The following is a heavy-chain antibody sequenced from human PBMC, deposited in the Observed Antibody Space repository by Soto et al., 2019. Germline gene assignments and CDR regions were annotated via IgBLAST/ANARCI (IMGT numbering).Heavy chain of an antibody. CDR3: ARDLPLYTGVFDM. Sequence: EVQLVESGGGLVKPGGSLRLSCAASGFSFSTYSINWVRQAPGKGLEGVSSISSSSNHVYYADSVKGRFTISRDNAKNSLYLQMNSLRAEDTAVYYCARDLPLYTGVFDMWGQGTMVTVSS. CDR2: ISSSSNHV. CDR1: GFSFSTYS. V-gene: IGHV3-21*01. J-gene: IGHJ3*02. D-gene: IGHD2-2*02.